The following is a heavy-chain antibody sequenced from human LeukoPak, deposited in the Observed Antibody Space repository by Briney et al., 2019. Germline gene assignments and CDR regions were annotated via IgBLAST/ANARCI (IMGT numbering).Heavy chain of an antibody. Sequence: GGSLRLSCAASGFTFSSYAMHWVRQAPGKGLEWVAIISYDGNNKYYADSVKGRFIISRDNSKKMLYLQMNSLRAEDTAVYYCARDPKGGFSYGWGAFDIWAKGQWSPSLQ. D-gene: IGHD5-18*01. J-gene: IGHJ3*02. CDR2: ISYDGNNK. CDR1: GFTFSSYA. V-gene: IGHV3-30-3*01. CDR3: ARDPKGGFSYGWGAFDI.